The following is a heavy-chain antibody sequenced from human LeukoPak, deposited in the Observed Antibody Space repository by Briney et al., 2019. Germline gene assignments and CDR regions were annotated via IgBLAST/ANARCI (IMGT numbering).Heavy chain of an antibody. D-gene: IGHD3-10*01. CDR2: IIPIFGTA. Sequence: SVKVSCKASGGTFSSYAISWVRQAPGQRLEWMGGIIPIFGTANYAQKFQGRVTITADKSTSTAYMELSSLRSEDTAVYYCASCREDGSGSLFLGWFDPWGQGTLVTVSS. CDR1: GGTFSSYA. V-gene: IGHV1-69*06. J-gene: IGHJ5*02. CDR3: ASCREDGSGSLFLGWFDP.